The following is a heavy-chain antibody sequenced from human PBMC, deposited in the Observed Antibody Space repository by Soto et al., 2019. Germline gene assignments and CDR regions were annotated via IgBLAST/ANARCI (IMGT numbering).Heavy chain of an antibody. V-gene: IGHV4-59*01. Sequence: PSETLSLTCTVSGASISDYYCTWIRQPPGKGLEWIGYIYYSASTNYNPSLKSRVTISVDTSKNQFSLKLSSVTAADTAVYYCASGEVQDGYTLFDYWGQGALVTVSS. CDR1: GASISDYY. CDR2: IYYSAST. D-gene: IGHD5-12*01. J-gene: IGHJ4*02. CDR3: ASGEVQDGYTLFDY.